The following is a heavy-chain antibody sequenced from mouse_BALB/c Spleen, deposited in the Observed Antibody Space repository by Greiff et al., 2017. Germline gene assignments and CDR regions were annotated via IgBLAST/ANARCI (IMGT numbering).Heavy chain of an antibody. J-gene: IGHJ4*01. CDR2: IRNKANGYTT. CDR1: GFTFTDYY. CDR3: ARRSYYGSSWDYAMDY. D-gene: IGHD1-1*01. V-gene: IGHV7-3*02. Sequence: EVKVEESGGGLVQPGGSLRLSCATSGFTFTDYYMSWVRQPPGKALEWLGFIRNKANGYTTEYGASVKGRFTISRDNSQSILYLQMNTLRAEDSATYYCARRSYYGSSWDYAMDYWGQGTSVTVSS.